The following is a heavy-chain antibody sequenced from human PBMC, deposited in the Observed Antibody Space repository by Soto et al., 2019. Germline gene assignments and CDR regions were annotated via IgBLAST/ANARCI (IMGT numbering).Heavy chain of an antibody. CDR2: IYPGDSDT. Sequence: GESLKIACNGSGYSFAGYWIGWVRQMPGKGLDWMGVIYPGDSDTSYSPSFHGQVTISADKSIITAYLQWGSLEASDTAMYFCARLPGVRGVFDGFNVWGQGTMVTVSS. V-gene: IGHV5-51*01. CDR1: GYSFAGYW. D-gene: IGHD3-10*01. CDR3: ARLPGVRGVFDGFNV. J-gene: IGHJ3*01.